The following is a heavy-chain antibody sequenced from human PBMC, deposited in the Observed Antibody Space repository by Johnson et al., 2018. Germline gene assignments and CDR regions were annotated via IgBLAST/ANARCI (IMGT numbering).Heavy chain of an antibody. V-gene: IGHV4-30-4*01. CDR2: ICFTGST. D-gene: IGHD3-22*01. Sequence: QVQLQESGPGLVKPSQTXSLPCNVSGGSINRGASYWNWIRQSPRTGLEWLASICFTGSTYFNPSLESRLTISFETSKNLFSLRLRSVTAADTAVYFCARERYYDNGGRKRGFDIWGQGTIVTVSS. CDR1: GGSINRGASY. CDR3: ARERYYDNGGRKRGFDI. J-gene: IGHJ3*02.